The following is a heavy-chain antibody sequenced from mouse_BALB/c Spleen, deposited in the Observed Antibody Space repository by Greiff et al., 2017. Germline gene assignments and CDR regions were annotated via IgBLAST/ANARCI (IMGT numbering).Heavy chain of an antibody. J-gene: IGHJ4*01. D-gene: IGHD4-1*01. CDR3: ARRWVYAMTT. Sequence: QVQLQQSGAELVRPGTSVKVSCKASGYAFTNYLIEWVKQRPGQGLEWIGVINPGSGGTNYNEKFKGKATLTADKSSSTAYMQLSSLTSDDSAVYFCARRWVYAMTTGVKEPQSPSPQ. CDR2: INPGSGGT. CDR1: GYAFTNYL. V-gene: IGHV1-54*01.